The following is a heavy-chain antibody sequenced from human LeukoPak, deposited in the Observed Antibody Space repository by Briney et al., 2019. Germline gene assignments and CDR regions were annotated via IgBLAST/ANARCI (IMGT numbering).Heavy chain of an antibody. Sequence: GGSLSLSCAASGFTVSSNYMSWVRQAPGKGLELVSVIYSGGSTYYADSVKGRFTISRDNSKNTLYLQMNSLRAEDTAVYYCAREEWLDYWGQGTLVTVSS. CDR2: IYSGGST. D-gene: IGHD2-8*01. J-gene: IGHJ4*02. V-gene: IGHV3-66*02. CDR1: GFTVSSNY. CDR3: AREEWLDY.